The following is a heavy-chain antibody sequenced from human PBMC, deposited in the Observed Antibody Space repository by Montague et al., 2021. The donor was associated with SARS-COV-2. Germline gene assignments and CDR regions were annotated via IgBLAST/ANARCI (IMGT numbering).Heavy chain of an antibody. J-gene: IGHJ3*02. CDR1: GASFSSYY. V-gene: IGHV4-59*01. CDR3: AREPLTAVAFGI. CDR2: FYSVGST. D-gene: IGHD2-2*01. Sequence: SETLSLTCAVSGASFSSYYWGWIRQSPGKGLEWIGEFYSVGSTNYNPSLKSRVTISRDTSKNQISLKLRSVTAADTAIYYCAREPLTAVAFGIWGQGTMVTVSS.